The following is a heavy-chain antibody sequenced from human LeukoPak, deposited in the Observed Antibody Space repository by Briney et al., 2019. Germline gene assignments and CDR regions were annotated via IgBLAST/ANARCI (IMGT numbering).Heavy chain of an antibody. CDR2: INRSGGST. V-gene: IGHV1-46*01. CDR1: GYTFTSYG. CDR3: AREGYGSGRRLGMDV. Sequence: GASVTVSCKASGYTFTSYGMHWVRQAPGQGLEWMGIINRSGGSTTYAQKIQGRVTLTTDTSTSTVYMELSTLRSDDTSVYYCAREGYGSGRRLGMDVWGQGTTVTVSS. J-gene: IGHJ6*02. D-gene: IGHD3-10*01.